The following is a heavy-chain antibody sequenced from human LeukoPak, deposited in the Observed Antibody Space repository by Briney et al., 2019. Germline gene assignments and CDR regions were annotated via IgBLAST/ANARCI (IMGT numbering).Heavy chain of an antibody. V-gene: IGHV3-15*01. D-gene: IGHD7-27*01. CDR3: TTGITW. CDR1: GFTFSNAW. Sequence: GGSLRLSCAASGFTFSNAWMSWVGQAPGRGGEWVGGIKSKTEGCTTDYAAPVKGRFTISRDDSNNTLYLQMHSLKTEDTAVYYCTTGITWGGQGTLVTVCS. CDR2: IKSKTEGCTT. J-gene: IGHJ4*02.